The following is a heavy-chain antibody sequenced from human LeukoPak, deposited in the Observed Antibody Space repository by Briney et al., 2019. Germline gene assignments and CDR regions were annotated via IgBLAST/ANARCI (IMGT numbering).Heavy chain of an antibody. CDR1: GYTFTSHS. D-gene: IGHD6-13*01. V-gene: IGHV1-3*01. CDR3: ATGPRSCLYYCDN. CDR2: INAGTVNT. J-gene: IGHJ4*02. Sequence: ASVKVSCKPSGYTFTSHSLHWVRQAPGQRLEWMGWINAGTVNTKYSQKFQGRDTLSRDTPPSTAYTELGSPTSADTAVYYSATGPRSCLYYCDNWGQGTLVTVSS.